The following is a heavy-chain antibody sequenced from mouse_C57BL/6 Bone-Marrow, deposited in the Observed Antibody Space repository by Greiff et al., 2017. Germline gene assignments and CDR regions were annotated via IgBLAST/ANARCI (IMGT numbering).Heavy chain of an antibody. CDR1: GFTFSDYG. V-gene: IGHV5-17*01. CDR2: ISSGSSTI. Sequence: EVHLVESGGGLVKPGGSLKLSCAASGFTFSDYGMHWVRQAPEKGLEWVAYISSGSSTIYYADTVKGRFTISRDNAKNTLFLQMTSLRSEDAAMYYCARRSSYYFDYWGQGTTLTVSS. CDR3: ARRSSYYFDY. J-gene: IGHJ2*01.